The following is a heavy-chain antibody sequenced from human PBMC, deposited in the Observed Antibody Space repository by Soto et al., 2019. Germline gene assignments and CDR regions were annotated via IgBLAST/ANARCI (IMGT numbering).Heavy chain of an antibody. V-gene: IGHV3-23*01. CDR1: GFTFSSHA. CDR3: AKPNLFCSSTSCYDY. J-gene: IGHJ4*02. D-gene: IGHD2-2*01. CDR2: ISGSGGST. Sequence: EVQLLESGGGLVQPGGSLRISCAASGFTFSSHAMTWVRQAPGKGLEWVSVISGSGGSTYYADSVKGRFTISRDNSKNTLYLQMNSLGAEVTALYYCAKPNLFCSSTSCYDYWGQGTLVTVSP.